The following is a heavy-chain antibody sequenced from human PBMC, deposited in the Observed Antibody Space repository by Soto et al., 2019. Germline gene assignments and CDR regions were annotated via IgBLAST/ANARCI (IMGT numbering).Heavy chain of an antibody. CDR2: TIPVFNTA. CDR1: GGTLSDHG. V-gene: IGHV1-69*06. Sequence: QVQLEQSGAEVKKPGSSVKVSCKASGGTLSDHGVAWLRQAPGQGLEWMGGTIPVFNTAKYAQKFQGRVTVTADKFTHIAYMELSSLISEDTAFYFCARGVYGSGNYYTGPSAFDIWGQGTMVIVSS. D-gene: IGHD3-10*01. CDR3: ARGVYGSGNYYTGPSAFDI. J-gene: IGHJ3*02.